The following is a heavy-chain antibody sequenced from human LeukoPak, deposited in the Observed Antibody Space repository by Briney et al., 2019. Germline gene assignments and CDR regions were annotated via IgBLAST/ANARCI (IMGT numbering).Heavy chain of an antibody. CDR3: ARLSYDGFSGSDY. V-gene: IGHV5-51*01. CDR2: IYPGDPDI. J-gene: IGHJ4*02. CDR1: GYSFTNYW. D-gene: IGHD3-10*01. Sequence: GESLKISCNGSGYSFTNYWIAWVRQMPGKGLEWMGIIYPGDPDIRYSPSFQGQVTISADKSISTAYLQWSSLKASDTAMYYCARLSYDGFSGSDYWGQGTLVTVSS.